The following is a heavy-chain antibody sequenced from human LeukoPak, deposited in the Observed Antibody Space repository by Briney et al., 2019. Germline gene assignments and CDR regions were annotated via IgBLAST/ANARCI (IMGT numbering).Heavy chain of an antibody. D-gene: IGHD1-26*01. Sequence: GGSLRLSCAASGFTVTTNYMTWVCQAPGKGLEWVSIIYSGGYTDYADSVKGRFTISRDNSKNTLDLQMNSLRAEDTAVYYCARRLEYSGSKGVFDYWGQGTLVTVSS. V-gene: IGHV3-66*01. CDR2: IYSGGYT. J-gene: IGHJ4*02. CDR3: ARRLEYSGSKGVFDY. CDR1: GFTVTTNY.